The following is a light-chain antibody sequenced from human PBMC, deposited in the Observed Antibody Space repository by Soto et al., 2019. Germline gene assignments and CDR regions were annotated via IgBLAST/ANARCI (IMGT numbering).Light chain of an antibody. Sequence: QSALTQPPSASGSPGQSVTISCTGTSSDVGGYNYVSWYQQHPGKAPKLMIYEVSKWPSGVPDRFSGSKSGNTASLTVSGLQAEDEADYYCSSYEGSNTFVFGTGTKLTVL. CDR2: EVS. CDR1: SSDVGGYNY. V-gene: IGLV2-8*01. J-gene: IGLJ1*01. CDR3: SSYEGSNTFV.